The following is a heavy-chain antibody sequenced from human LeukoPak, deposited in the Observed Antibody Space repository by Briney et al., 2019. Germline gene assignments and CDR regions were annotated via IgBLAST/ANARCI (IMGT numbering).Heavy chain of an antibody. J-gene: IGHJ4*02. CDR2: IYYSGRT. V-gene: IGHV4-30-4*08. Sequence: PSETLSLTCTVSGGSISSGDYYWSWIRQPPGRGLEWIGYIYYSGRTYYNPPLKSRVTISVDTSKNQFSLKLSSVTAADTAVYYCARAQIYDFWSGPSALYFDYWGQGTLVTVS. CDR1: GGSISSGDYY. D-gene: IGHD3-3*01. CDR3: ARAQIYDFWSGPSALYFDY.